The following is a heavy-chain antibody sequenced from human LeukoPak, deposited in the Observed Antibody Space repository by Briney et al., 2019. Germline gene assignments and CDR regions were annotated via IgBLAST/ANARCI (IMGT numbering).Heavy chain of an antibody. Sequence: GGSLRLSCAASGFTFSSYGMHWVRQAPGKGLEWVAVISYDGSNKYYADSVKGRFTISRDNSKNTLYLQMNSLRAEDTAVYYCAREDIRLDYFDYWGQGTLVTVSS. CDR3: AREDIRLDYFDY. V-gene: IGHV3-30*03. J-gene: IGHJ4*02. D-gene: IGHD6-19*01. CDR1: GFTFSSYG. CDR2: ISYDGSNK.